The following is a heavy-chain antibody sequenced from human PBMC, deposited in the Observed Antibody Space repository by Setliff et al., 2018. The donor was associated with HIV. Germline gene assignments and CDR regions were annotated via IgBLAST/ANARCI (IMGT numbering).Heavy chain of an antibody. J-gene: IGHJ2*01. V-gene: IGHV4-61*02. CDR3: ARGSGYPWYFDL. CDR2: IYTTGST. CDR1: GVSISSGTYY. Sequence: SETLSLTCTVSGVSISSGTYYWSWIRQPAGKGLEWIGRIYTTGSTNYNPSLKSRVTISVDTSKNQFSLKLTSVTAADTAVYYCARGSGYPWYFDLWGRGTLVTVSS. D-gene: IGHD3-22*01.